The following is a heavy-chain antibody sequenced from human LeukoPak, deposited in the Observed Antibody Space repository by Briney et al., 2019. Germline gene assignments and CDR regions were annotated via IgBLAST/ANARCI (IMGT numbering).Heavy chain of an antibody. CDR3: ARAAFTSGSGSDY. Sequence: SGTLSLTCTVSGGSVSSGSYYWSWIRQPPGKGLEWIAYIYYSGSTNYNPSLKSRVTISLDASKNQFSLRLSSVTAADTAVYYCARAAFTSGSGSDYWGQGTLVTVSS. CDR1: GGSVSSGSYY. V-gene: IGHV4-61*01. D-gene: IGHD3-10*01. CDR2: IYYSGST. J-gene: IGHJ4*02.